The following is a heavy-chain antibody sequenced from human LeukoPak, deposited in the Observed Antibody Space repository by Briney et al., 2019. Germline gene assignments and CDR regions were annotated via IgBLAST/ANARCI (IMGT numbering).Heavy chain of an antibody. CDR3: ARVFAGEPYDSSGYFPD. CDR2: IKQDGSEK. V-gene: IGHV3-7*04. D-gene: IGHD3-22*01. J-gene: IGHJ4*02. CDR1: GLTFSSYW. Sequence: PGGSLRLSCAASGLTFSSYWMSWVRQAPGKGLEWVANIKQDGSEKYYVDSVKGRFTISRDNAKNSLYLQMNSLRAEDTAVYYCARVFAGEPYDSSGYFPDWGQGTLVTVSS.